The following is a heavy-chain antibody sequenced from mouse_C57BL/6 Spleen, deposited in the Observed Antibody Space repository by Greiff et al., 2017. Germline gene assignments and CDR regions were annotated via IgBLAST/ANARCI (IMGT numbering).Heavy chain of an antibody. V-gene: IGHV1-61*01. D-gene: IGHD2-4*01. CDR3: ARSGIYYDYGDAMDY. CDR1: GYTFTSYW. Sequence: QVQLQQPGAELVRPGSSVKLSCKASGYTFTSYWMDWVKQRPGQGLEWIGNIYPSDSETHYNQKFKDKATLTVDQSSSTDYMQLSSLTSEDSTVYYCARSGIYYDYGDAMDYWGQGTSVTVSS. CDR2: IYPSDSET. J-gene: IGHJ4*01.